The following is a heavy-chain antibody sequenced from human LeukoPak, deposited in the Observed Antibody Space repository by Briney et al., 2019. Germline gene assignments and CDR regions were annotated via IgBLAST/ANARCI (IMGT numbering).Heavy chain of an antibody. J-gene: IGHJ4*02. V-gene: IGHV3-48*01. D-gene: IGHD3-10*01. CDR3: ARSDYYGSGSLYYFDY. CDR1: GFTFSSYS. Sequence: GGSLRLSCAASGFTFSSYSMNWVRQAPGKGLEWVSYISSSSSTIYYADSVKGRFTISRDNAKNSLYPQMNSLRAEDTAVYYCARSDYYGSGSLYYFDYWGQGTLVTVSS. CDR2: ISSSSSTI.